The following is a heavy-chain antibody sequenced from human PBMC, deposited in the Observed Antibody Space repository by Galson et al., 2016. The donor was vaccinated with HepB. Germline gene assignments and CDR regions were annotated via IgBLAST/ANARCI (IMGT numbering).Heavy chain of an antibody. CDR3: ARDNYNRVTGYYGSGMDV. D-gene: IGHD3-9*01. V-gene: IGHV3-30-3*01. CDR2: ISHSRTN. CDR1: GLSFTSRS. J-gene: IGHJ6*02. Sequence: SLRLSCAASGLSFTSRSIHWVRQAPGKGLEWVALISHSRTNYADSVRGRFIVSADAAETVFYLQMNDLRGDDTALYYCARDNYNRVTGYYGSGMDVWGQGARVSVSS.